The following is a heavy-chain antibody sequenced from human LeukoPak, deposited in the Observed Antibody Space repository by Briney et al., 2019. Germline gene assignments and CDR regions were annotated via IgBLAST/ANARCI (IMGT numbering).Heavy chain of an antibody. Sequence: PGGSLRLSCAASGFTFSSYSMNWVRQAPGKGLEWVSYISSSSSTIYYADSVKGRFTISRDNAKNSLYLQINSLRPEDTAVYYCARNVIYYFDYWGQGTLVTVSS. CDR2: ISSSSSTI. J-gene: IGHJ4*02. CDR3: ARNVIYYFDY. D-gene: IGHD2/OR15-2a*01. CDR1: GFTFSSYS. V-gene: IGHV3-48*01.